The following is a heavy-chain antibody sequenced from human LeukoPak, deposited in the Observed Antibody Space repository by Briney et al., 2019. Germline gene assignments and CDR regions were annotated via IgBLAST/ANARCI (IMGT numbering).Heavy chain of an antibody. CDR3: ARAPLGYCSSASCPIDAFDI. CDR2: ISAYNGNT. V-gene: IGHV1-18*01. CDR1: GYTFTSYG. J-gene: IGHJ3*02. Sequence: GASVKVSCKASGYTFTSYGISWVRQAPGQGLEWMGWISAYNGNTNYAQKLQGRVTITADESTSSAYMELSSLRSEDTAVYYCARAPLGYCSSASCPIDAFDIWGQGTMVTVSS. D-gene: IGHD2-2*01.